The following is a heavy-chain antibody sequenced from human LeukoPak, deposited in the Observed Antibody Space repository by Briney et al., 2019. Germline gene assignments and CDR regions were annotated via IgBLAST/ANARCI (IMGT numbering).Heavy chain of an antibody. CDR3: ARGPPNWGFDS. CDR2: FDPEDGET. Sequence: ASVKVSCKVSGYTLTELSMHWVRQAPGKGLEWMGGFDPEDGETIYAQKFQGRVTMTRDTSASTAYMELNSLRSEDTAVYYCARGPPNWGFDSWGQGTLVTVSS. CDR1: GYTLTELS. V-gene: IGHV1-24*01. D-gene: IGHD7-27*01. J-gene: IGHJ4*02.